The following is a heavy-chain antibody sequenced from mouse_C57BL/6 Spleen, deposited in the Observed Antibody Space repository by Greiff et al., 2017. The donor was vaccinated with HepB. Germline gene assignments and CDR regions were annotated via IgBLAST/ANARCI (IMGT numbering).Heavy chain of an antibody. CDR1: GFTFSDYY. V-gene: IGHV5-12*01. CDR2: ISNGGGST. CDR3: ARRPTTVVAPLDY. J-gene: IGHJ2*01. D-gene: IGHD1-1*01. Sequence: EVQLQESGGGLVQPGGSLKLSCAASGFTFSDYYMYWVRQTPEKRLEWVAYISNGGGSTYYPDTVKGRFTISRDNAKNTLYLQMSRLKSEDTAMYYCARRPTTVVAPLDYWGQGTTLTVSS.